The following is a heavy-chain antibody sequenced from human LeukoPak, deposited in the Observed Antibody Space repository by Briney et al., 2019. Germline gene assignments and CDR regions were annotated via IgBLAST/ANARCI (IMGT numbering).Heavy chain of an antibody. Sequence: PSETLSLTCTVSGDSINGYFWSWIRQPPGQGLEWVGYIYYRGGTSYNPSLGGRITISLDTSRNQFSLRLTSVTPADPAMYYCARHGNTGPVSGLPLDHWGHGTLVSVSS. D-gene: IGHD6-19*01. CDR1: GDSINGYF. CDR3: ARHGNTGPVSGLPLDH. V-gene: IGHV4-59*08. J-gene: IGHJ4*01. CDR2: IYYRGGT.